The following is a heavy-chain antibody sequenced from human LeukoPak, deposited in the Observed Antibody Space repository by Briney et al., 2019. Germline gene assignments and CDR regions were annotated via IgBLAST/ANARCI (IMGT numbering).Heavy chain of an antibody. CDR2: INSDGSDI. V-gene: IGHV3-74*01. Sequence: PGGSLRLSCAASGFTISSNWMHWVRQAPGKGLLWVSRINSDGSDISYADSVKGRFTISRDNAKSTLFLQMNSLRVDDTAVYYCARQDISQALYAFDIWGQGTMVTVSS. D-gene: IGHD3-9*01. CDR1: GFTISSNW. J-gene: IGHJ3*02. CDR3: ARQDISQALYAFDI.